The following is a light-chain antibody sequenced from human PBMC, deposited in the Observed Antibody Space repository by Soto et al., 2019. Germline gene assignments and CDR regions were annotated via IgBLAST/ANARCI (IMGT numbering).Light chain of an antibody. Sequence: DIFMTQSPDSLAVSLSERATINCRSSQSVLYSANNKNKLAWYQQKSGQPPKLLIYWASTRESGVPDRFSGSRSGTDFTLTISRLQAEDVAVYYCQQYYNTHRTFGQGTKV. CDR2: WAS. CDR1: QSVLYSANNKNK. J-gene: IGKJ1*01. CDR3: QQYYNTHRT. V-gene: IGKV4-1*01.